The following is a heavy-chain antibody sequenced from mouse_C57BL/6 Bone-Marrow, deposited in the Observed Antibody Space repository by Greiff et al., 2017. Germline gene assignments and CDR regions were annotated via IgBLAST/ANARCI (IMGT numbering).Heavy chain of an antibody. CDR2: IDPENGDT. CDR1: GFNIKDDY. V-gene: IGHV14-4*01. Sequence: VQLQQSGAELVRPGASVKLSCTASGFNIKDDYMHWVKQRPEQGLEWIGWIDPENGDTEYASKFQGKATITADTSSHTAYLQLSSLTSEDTAFYYCTTRYGLFAYWGQGTLVTVSA. CDR3: TTRYGLFAY. J-gene: IGHJ3*01. D-gene: IGHD1-1*02.